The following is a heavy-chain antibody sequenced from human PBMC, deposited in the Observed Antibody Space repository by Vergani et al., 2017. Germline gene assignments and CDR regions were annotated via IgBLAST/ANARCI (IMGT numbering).Heavy chain of an antibody. V-gene: IGHV3-33*01. CDR1: GFTFNQYG. CDR2: TWYDGNNK. Sequence: QVQLVESGGGVVQPGRSLRLSCAASGFTFNQYGMHWVRQAPGKGLEWVAVTWYDGNNKQYADSVKGRFTISRDNSKSTMYLKKNSLRDEDTGVYYCARDLRLHSNRFDPWGQGTLVTVSS. CDR3: ARDLRLHSNRFDP. J-gene: IGHJ5*02. D-gene: IGHD5-12*01.